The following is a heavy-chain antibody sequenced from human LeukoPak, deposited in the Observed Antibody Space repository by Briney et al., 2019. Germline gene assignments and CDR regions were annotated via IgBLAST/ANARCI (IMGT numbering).Heavy chain of an antibody. CDR2: ISTDGSST. Sequence: GGSLRLSCAASGFTFSSYWMHWVRQAPGKGLVWVSLISTDGSSTRYADSVKGRFTISRDNAKNTLYVQMTSLRAEDTALYYCATYRHSPYWGQGTLVTVSS. CDR1: GFTFSSYW. CDR3: ATYRHSPY. V-gene: IGHV3-74*01. D-gene: IGHD2-2*02. J-gene: IGHJ4*02.